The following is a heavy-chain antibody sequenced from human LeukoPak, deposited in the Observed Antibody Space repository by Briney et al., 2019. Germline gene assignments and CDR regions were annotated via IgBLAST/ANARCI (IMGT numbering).Heavy chain of an antibody. CDR3: ARDLDHSGNYHTFDY. CDR2: PSGGST. Sequence: PSGGSTDYAQKFQGRVTMTGDTSTTTVYMELSSLRSEDTGVYYCARDLDHSGNYHTFDYWGQGTLVTVSS. D-gene: IGHD1-26*01. V-gene: IGHV1-46*01. J-gene: IGHJ4*02.